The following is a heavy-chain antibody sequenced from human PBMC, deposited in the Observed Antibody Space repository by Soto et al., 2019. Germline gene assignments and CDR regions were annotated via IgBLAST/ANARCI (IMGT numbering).Heavy chain of an antibody. D-gene: IGHD6-6*01. J-gene: IGHJ6*03. CDR2: ISAYNGDT. V-gene: IGHV1-18*01. CDR1: GYTISDDG. CDR3: ARVRQLVGYFYYYMDV. Sequence: ALVKGAWKSAGYTISDDGGGCGRKKKGQGLEWMGWISAYNGDTHYTQRLQGRVTMTTDTSTSTAYMELRGLRSDDTAVYYCARVRQLVGYFYYYMDVWGKGTTVTVSS.